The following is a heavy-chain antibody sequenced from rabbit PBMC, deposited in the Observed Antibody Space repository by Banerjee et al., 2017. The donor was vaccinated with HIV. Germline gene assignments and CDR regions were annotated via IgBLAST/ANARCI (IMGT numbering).Heavy chain of an antibody. J-gene: IGHJ3*01. CDR3: ARAYDTSSGYGMDL. CDR2: IYASSGST. D-gene: IGHD1-1*01. CDR1: GFSFSSSQW. Sequence: QEQLEESGGDLVKPEGSLTLTCTASGFSFSSSQWICWVRQAPGKGLEWIGDIYASSGSTYYASWAKGRFTISKTSSTTVTLQMTSLTAADTATYFCARAYDTSSGYGMDLWGQGTLVTVS. V-gene: IGHV1S45*01.